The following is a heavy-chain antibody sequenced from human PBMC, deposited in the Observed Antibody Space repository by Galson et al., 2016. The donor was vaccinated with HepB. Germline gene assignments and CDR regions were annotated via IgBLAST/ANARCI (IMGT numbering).Heavy chain of an antibody. CDR1: GFTFNSYW. CDR2: MNQDGSAK. D-gene: IGHD4-23*01. V-gene: IGHV3-7*01. CDR3: ARSTRGGGRPSYFYY. J-gene: IGHJ4*02. Sequence: SLRLSCAVSGFTFNSYWMSWVRQAPGKGLEWVANMNQDGSAKYYVDSVKGRFTISRDNSKNSLYLQMDSLRAEDTAVYYCARSTRGGGRPSYFYYWGQGTLVTVSS.